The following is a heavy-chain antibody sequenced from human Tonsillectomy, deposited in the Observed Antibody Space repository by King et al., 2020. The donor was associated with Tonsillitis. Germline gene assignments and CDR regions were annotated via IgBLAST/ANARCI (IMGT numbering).Heavy chain of an antibody. CDR1: GFTFSSYA. CDR2: ISGSGGST. CDR3: AKGYSYGDDDY. V-gene: IGHV3-23*04. Sequence: VQLVESGGGLVQPGGSLRLSCAGSGFTFSSYAMRWVRQAPGKGLEWVSSISGSGGSTQYADSVKGRFTIPRDNSKNTLYLQMNSLRAEDTALYYCAKGYSYGDDDYWGQGTLVTVSS. D-gene: IGHD5-18*01. J-gene: IGHJ4*02.